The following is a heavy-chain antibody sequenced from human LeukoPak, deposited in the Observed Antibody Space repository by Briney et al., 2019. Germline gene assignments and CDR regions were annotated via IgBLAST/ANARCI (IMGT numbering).Heavy chain of an antibody. CDR3: ARAPVTIFGVVIGFDP. CDR1: GGSFSGYY. Sequence: SETLSLTCAVYGGSFSGYYWSWIRQPPGKGLEWIGEINHSGSTNYNPSLKSRVTMSVDTSKNQFSLKLSSVTAADTAVYYCARAPVTIFGVVIGFDPWGQGTLVTVSS. J-gene: IGHJ5*02. CDR2: INHSGST. V-gene: IGHV4-34*01. D-gene: IGHD3-3*01.